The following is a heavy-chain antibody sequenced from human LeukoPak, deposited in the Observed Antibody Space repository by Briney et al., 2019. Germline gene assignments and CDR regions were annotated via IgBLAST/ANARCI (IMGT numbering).Heavy chain of an antibody. CDR1: GYTFTSHG. V-gene: IGHV1-18*01. D-gene: IGHD2-15*01. J-gene: IGHJ4*02. CDR3: ARDAYCSGGSCYSLPVDY. CDR2: ISAYNGNT. Sequence: ASVKVSCKASGYTFTSHGISWVRQAPGQGLEWMGWISAYNGNTNYAQKLQGRVTMTTDTSTSTAYMELRSLRSDDTAVYYCARDAYCSGGSCYSLPVDYWGQGTLVTVSS.